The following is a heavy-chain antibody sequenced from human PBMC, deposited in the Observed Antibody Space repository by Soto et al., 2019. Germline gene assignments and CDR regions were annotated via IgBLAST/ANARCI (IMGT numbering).Heavy chain of an antibody. CDR2: IGSGGVST. J-gene: IGHJ4*02. V-gene: IGHV3-23*01. CDR3: AKGGWAALDY. CDR1: GFTFSSFA. D-gene: IGHD6-19*01. Sequence: DVQLLESGGGLVQPGGSLRLSCAASGFTFSSFAMSWVRQAPGKGLEWVSAIGSGGVSTYYADSVKGRFTISRDNSKSTVYLQMSGLRAADTAVYYCAKGGWAALDYWGQGPLVTVSS.